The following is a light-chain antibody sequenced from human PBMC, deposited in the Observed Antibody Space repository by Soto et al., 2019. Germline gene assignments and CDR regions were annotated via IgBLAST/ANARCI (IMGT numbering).Light chain of an antibody. CDR1: QLIRNY. CDR3: QQSYSTPYT. V-gene: IGKV1-39*01. CDR2: VAS. Sequence: DIQMTQSPSSLSASVGDRVNITFRASQLIRNYVNWYQQKTGKAPKFLIYVASTLQSGVPSRFSGSGSGTDFTLTIRSLQTEDFATYYCQQSYSTPYTFGPGTKLEIK. J-gene: IGKJ2*01.